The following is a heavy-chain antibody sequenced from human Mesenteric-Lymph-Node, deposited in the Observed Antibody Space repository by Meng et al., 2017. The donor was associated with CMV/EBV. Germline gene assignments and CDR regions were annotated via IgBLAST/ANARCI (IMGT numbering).Heavy chain of an antibody. J-gene: IGHJ5*02. CDR3: ARETPDYDFQFDP. CDR2: ISGSGGSA. Sequence: GGSLRLSCAASGFPLTTYWMSWVRQAPGKGLEWVSAISGSGGSAYYADSVKGRFTISRDNSKNTLYLQMNSLRAEDTAVYYCARETPDYDFQFDPWGQGTLVTVSS. D-gene: IGHD3-3*01. CDR1: GFPLTTYW. V-gene: IGHV3-23*01.